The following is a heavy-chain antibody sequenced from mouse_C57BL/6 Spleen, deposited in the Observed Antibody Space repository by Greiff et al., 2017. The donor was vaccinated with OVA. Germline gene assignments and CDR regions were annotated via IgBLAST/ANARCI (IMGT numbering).Heavy chain of an antibody. Sequence: DVKLVESGGGLVKPGGSLKLSCAASGFTFSSYAMSWVRQTPEKRLEWVATISDGGSYTYYPDNVKGRFTISRDNAKNNLYLQMSHLKSEDTAMYYCARERGYYSNYGFAYWGQGTLVTVSA. CDR3: ARERGYYSNYGFAY. V-gene: IGHV5-4*01. D-gene: IGHD2-5*01. CDR1: GFTFSSYA. CDR2: ISDGGSYT. J-gene: IGHJ3*01.